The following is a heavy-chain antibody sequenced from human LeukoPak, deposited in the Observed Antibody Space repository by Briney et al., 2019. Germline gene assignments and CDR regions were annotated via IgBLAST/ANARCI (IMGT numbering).Heavy chain of an antibody. CDR1: GYAFTDVY. D-gene: IGHD3-10*01. J-gene: IGHJ4*02. Sequence: GASVKVSCKASGYAFTDVYIHWVRQAPGQGLEWMGWINPNSGGTTYAQKFQGRVTMTTDTSISTAYLELNGLRSDDTAVYYSARDPDYCSGMFSNWGQGAIVTVSS. CDR3: ARDPDYCSGMFSN. V-gene: IGHV1-2*02. CDR2: INPNSGGT.